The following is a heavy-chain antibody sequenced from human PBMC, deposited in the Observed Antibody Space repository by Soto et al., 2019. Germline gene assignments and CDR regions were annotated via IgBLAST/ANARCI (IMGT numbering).Heavy chain of an antibody. Sequence: GESLKISCKGSGYSFTSYWIGWVRQMPGKGLEWMGIIYPGDSDTRYSPSFQGQVTISADKSISTAYLQWSSLKASDTAMYYCARVGMVDIGVVPPSYGMDGWGQGTTVTVSS. CDR3: ARVGMVDIGVVPPSYGMDG. V-gene: IGHV5-51*01. CDR2: IYPGDSDT. CDR1: GYSFTSYW. D-gene: IGHD2-2*01. J-gene: IGHJ6*02.